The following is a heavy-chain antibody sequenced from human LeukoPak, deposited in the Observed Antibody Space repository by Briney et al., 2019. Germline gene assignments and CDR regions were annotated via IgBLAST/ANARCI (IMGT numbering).Heavy chain of an antibody. Sequence: GGSLRLSCAASGFTFSSYEMSWVRQAPGKGREWVSYSSSGDSTIHYADSVKGRFTISRDNAVDSLYLQMNSLRAEDTAVYYCARDPEGCTSTSCYTRPWWYFDLWGRGTLVTVSS. CDR2: SSSGDSTI. CDR1: GFTFSSYE. V-gene: IGHV3-48*03. J-gene: IGHJ2*01. CDR3: ARDPEGCTSTSCYTRPWWYFDL. D-gene: IGHD2-2*02.